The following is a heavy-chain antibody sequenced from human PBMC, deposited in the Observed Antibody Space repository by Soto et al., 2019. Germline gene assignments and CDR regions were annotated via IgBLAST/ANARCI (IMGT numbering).Heavy chain of an antibody. Sequence: SLRLSCTASGFTFDDYAMHWVRQAPGKGLEWVSGISWNSATTGYADSVKGRFTISRDNAKSSLYLQMNSLRTEDTALYYCSRSNYYYDAMDVWGQGTTVTVSS. CDR1: GFTFDDYA. V-gene: IGHV3-9*01. CDR3: SRSNYYYDAMDV. J-gene: IGHJ6*02. CDR2: ISWNSATT.